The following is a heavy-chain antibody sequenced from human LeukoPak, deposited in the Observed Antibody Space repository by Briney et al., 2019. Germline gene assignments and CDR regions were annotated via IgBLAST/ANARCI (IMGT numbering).Heavy chain of an antibody. J-gene: IGHJ4*02. CDR1: GGSISSYY. Sequence: SETPSLTCTVSGGSISSYYWGWIRQPPGKGLGWIGNIHYSGSTNYNPSLESRVTISIDTSKNQFSLKLSSVTAADTAVYYCARHFHDSSGYYDDYWGQGTLVTVSP. D-gene: IGHD3-22*01. CDR3: ARHFHDSSGYYDDY. V-gene: IGHV4-59*08. CDR2: IHYSGST.